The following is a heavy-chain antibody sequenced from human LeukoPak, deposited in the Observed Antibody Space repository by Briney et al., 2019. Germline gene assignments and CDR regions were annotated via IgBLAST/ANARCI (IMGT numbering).Heavy chain of an antibody. V-gene: IGHV3-23*01. Sequence: GGSLRLSCAASGFTFSSYAMSWVRQAPGKGLEWVSAISGSGGSTYYVDSVKGRFTISRDNSKNTLYLQMNSLRAEDTAVYYCAKPPGYCSSTSCYTFDYWGQGTLVTVSS. CDR1: GFTFSSYA. J-gene: IGHJ4*02. CDR2: ISGSGGST. CDR3: AKPPGYCSSTSCYTFDY. D-gene: IGHD2-2*02.